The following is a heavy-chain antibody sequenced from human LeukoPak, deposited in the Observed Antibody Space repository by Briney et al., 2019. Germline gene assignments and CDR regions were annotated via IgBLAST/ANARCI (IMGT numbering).Heavy chain of an antibody. J-gene: IGHJ2*01. CDR1: GYSFTNYW. Sequence: GESLKISCKGFGYSFTNYWIGWVRQMPGKGLEWMGIIYPGDSDTRYSPSFQGQVTISADKSISTAYLQWSSLKASDTAMYYCARRQRLGELSLSLEWYFDLWGRGTLVTVSS. D-gene: IGHD3-16*02. V-gene: IGHV5-51*01. CDR2: IYPGDSDT. CDR3: ARRQRLGELSLSLEWYFDL.